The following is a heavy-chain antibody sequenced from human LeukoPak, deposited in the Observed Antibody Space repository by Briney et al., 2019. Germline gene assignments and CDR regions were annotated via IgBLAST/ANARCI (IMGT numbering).Heavy chain of an antibody. V-gene: IGHV1-18*01. CDR3: ARDSRLYCSSTSCKYYYYYGMDV. CDR2: ISAYNGNT. D-gene: IGHD2-2*01. CDR1: GYTFTSYG. Sequence: ASVTVSCTASGYTFTSYGISWVRQAPGQGLEWMGWISAYNGNTNYAQKLQGRVTMTTDTSTSTAYMELRSLRSDDTAVYYCARDSRLYCSSTSCKYYYYYGMDVWGQGPRSPSP. J-gene: IGHJ6*02.